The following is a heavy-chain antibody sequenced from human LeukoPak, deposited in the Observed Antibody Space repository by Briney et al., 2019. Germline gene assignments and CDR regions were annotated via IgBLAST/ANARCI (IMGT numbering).Heavy chain of an antibody. CDR2: IFYSGST. CDR3: ASGYSYGLYDY. V-gene: IGHV4-39*01. Sequence: SETLSLTCTVSGGSISTSNYYWGWIRQPPGKGLEWIGNIFYSGSTYYSPSLKSRVTISLDTSKNQFSLKLSSVTAADTAVYYCASGYSYGLYDYWGQGTLVTVSS. CDR1: GGSISTSNYY. J-gene: IGHJ4*02. D-gene: IGHD5-18*01.